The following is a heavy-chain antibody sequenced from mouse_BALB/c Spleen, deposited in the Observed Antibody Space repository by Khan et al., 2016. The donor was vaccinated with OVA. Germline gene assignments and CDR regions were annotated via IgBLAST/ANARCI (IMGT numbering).Heavy chain of an antibody. Sequence: EVELVESGGGLVQPGGSRKLSCAASGFTSSSFGMHWVRQAPKKGLEWVVYISSGSSTIYYVDTVKGRFTISRDSPKNTLFLQMTSLRSEDTAMYYCARSGGNFHWYFDDWGAGTSVTVSS. J-gene: IGHJ1*01. CDR3: ARSGGNFHWYFDD. CDR1: GFTSSSFG. V-gene: IGHV5-17*02. CDR2: ISSGSSTI. D-gene: IGHD2-1*01.